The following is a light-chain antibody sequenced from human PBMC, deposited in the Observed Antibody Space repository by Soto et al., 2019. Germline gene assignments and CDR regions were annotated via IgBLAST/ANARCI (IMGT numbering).Light chain of an antibody. CDR3: QSYDNRLSRLL. CDR1: SSNIWTGYD. J-gene: IGLJ2*01. CDR2: GNH. Sequence: SVLTQPPSVSWYPGPRVIISCTGSSSNIWTGYDVNWYQHIPGTAPRLLIHGNHNRPSGVPGRFSGSKSGTSASLAITGLQAEDEADYYCQSYDNRLSRLLYGGGTKVNVL. V-gene: IGLV1-40*01.